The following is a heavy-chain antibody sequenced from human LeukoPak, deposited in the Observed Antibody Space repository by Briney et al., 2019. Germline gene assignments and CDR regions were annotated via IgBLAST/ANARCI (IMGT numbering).Heavy chain of an antibody. J-gene: IGHJ4*02. CDR1: GFTFSSYW. CDR3: ARDPAYCGGDCWGLFDY. V-gene: IGHV3-7*01. CDR2: IKQDGSEK. Sequence: GGSLRLSCAPSGFTFSSYWMSWVRQAPGKGLEWVANIKQDGSEKYYVDSVKGRFTISRDTSKKTLFLQVNSLRAEDTAVYYCARDPAYCGGDCWGLFDYWGQGTLVTVSS. D-gene: IGHD2-21*02.